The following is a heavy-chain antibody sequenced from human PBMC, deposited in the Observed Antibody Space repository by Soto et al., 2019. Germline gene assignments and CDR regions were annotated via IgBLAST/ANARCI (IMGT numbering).Heavy chain of an antibody. CDR2: IIPIFGTA. CDR1: GGTFSSYA. J-gene: IGHJ5*02. Sequence: SVKVSCKASGGTFSSYAISWVRQAPGQGLEWMGGIIPIFGTANYAQKFQGRVTITADKSTSTAYMELSSLRSEDTAVYYCARAPRVYYDFWSGYYSWFDPWGQGTLVTVSS. V-gene: IGHV1-69*06. CDR3: ARAPRVYYDFWSGYYSWFDP. D-gene: IGHD3-3*01.